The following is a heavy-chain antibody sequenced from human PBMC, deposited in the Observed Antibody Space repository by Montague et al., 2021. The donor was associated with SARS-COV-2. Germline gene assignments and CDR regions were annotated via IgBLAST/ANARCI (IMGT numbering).Heavy chain of an antibody. J-gene: IGHJ4*02. CDR2: IYYSGST. Sequence: SKTLSLTCTVSGGSISPYYWNWIRQSPGKGLEWIGDIYYSGSTTYNPSLESRVTISVDTSKNQFSLRLSSVTAADTAVYYCARGIWYANWGQGILVTVSS. CDR1: GGSISPYY. D-gene: IGHD6-13*01. V-gene: IGHV4-59*01. CDR3: ARGIWYAN.